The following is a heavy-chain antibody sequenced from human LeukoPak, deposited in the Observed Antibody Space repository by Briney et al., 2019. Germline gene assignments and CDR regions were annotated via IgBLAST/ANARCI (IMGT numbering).Heavy chain of an antibody. CDR3: ARRSYDSSVYYRYMYYFDY. CDR2: VSPGGSAT. D-gene: IGHD3-22*01. J-gene: IGHJ4*02. Sequence: GESLKISCKASGYSFTDNWVAWARQMPGKGLEWMGIVSPGGSATTYSPSFQGHVTISVDNSINTAYLQWSSLKASDTAMYYCARRSYDSSVYYRYMYYFDYWGQGTLVTVSS. CDR1: GYSFTDNW. V-gene: IGHV5-51*01.